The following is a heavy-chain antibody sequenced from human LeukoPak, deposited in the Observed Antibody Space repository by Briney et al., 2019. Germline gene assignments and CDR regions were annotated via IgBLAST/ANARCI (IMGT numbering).Heavy chain of an antibody. D-gene: IGHD3-22*01. Sequence: GGSLRLSCAASGFTFDDYAMHWVRQAPGKGLEWVSGISWNSGGIGYADSVKGRFTISRDNAKNSLYLQMNSLRAEDTALYYCAKSPDGSGYYYPDYWGQGTLVTVSS. CDR1: GFTFDDYA. CDR3: AKSPDGSGYYYPDY. V-gene: IGHV3-9*01. J-gene: IGHJ4*02. CDR2: ISWNSGGI.